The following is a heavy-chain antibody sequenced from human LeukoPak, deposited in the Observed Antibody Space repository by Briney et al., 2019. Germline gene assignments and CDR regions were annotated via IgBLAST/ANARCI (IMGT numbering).Heavy chain of an antibody. J-gene: IGHJ4*02. CDR1: GFTFSNYW. Sequence: GGSLRLSCSASGFTFSNYWMSWVRQAPGKGLEWVANIKQDESEKYYVDSVKGRFTISRDNAKNSLYLQMNSLRAEDTAVYYCAREGDVVVPAASTDYWGQGTLVTVSS. V-gene: IGHV3-7*01. CDR3: AREGDVVVPAASTDY. CDR2: IKQDESEK. D-gene: IGHD2-2*01.